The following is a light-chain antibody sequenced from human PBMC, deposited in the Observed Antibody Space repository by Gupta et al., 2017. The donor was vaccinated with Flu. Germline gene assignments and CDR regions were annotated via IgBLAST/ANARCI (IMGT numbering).Light chain of an antibody. V-gene: IGKV1-5*03. CDR2: KAS. Sequence: DIQMTQSPSTLSASVGDRVTITCRASQGISSWLAWYQQKPGKAPKLLIYKASSLESGVPSRFSGSGSGTEFTLTISSLQPDDFATYYCQQYNSYIRTFGQGTKVEIK. J-gene: IGKJ1*01. CDR3: QQYNSYIRT. CDR1: QGISSW.